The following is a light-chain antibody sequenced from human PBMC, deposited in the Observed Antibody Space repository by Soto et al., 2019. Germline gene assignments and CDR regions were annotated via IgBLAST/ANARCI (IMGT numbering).Light chain of an antibody. CDR3: QKYDNWPLT. V-gene: IGKV3-15*01. Sequence: VMTKSPAAMSVSPGETATLSCRASQSVSRNLAWYQQKPGQAPRLLIYAASTRATGIPARFRGSGSGTEFTLTISSLQSEDFAVYYCQKYDNWPLTFGGGTKVEIK. CDR1: QSVSRN. J-gene: IGKJ4*01. CDR2: AAS.